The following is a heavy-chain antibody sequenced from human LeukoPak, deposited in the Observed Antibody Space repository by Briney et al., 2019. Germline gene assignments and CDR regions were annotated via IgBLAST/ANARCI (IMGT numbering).Heavy chain of an antibody. Sequence: SETLSLTCTVSGGSISTYYWSWIRQPAGRGLKWIGRIYTNGRTNYNPSLKSRVTISVDRSKNQFSLKLSSVTAADTAVYYCARVIRVVKGPWFDPWGQGTLVTVSS. J-gene: IGHJ5*02. CDR2: IYTNGRT. V-gene: IGHV4-4*07. CDR3: ARVIRVVKGPWFDP. D-gene: IGHD2-15*01. CDR1: GGSISTYY.